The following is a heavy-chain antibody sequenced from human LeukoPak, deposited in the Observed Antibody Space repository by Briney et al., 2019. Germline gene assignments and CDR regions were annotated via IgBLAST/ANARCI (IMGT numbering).Heavy chain of an antibody. CDR1: GYTFTSYG. J-gene: IGHJ4*02. V-gene: IGHV1-18*01. CDR3: ARDGALVVTDLSFDY. Sequence: GASVKVSCKASGYTFTSYGISWVRQAPGQGLEWMGWIRAYNGNTNYAQKLQGRVTMTTDTSTSTAYMELRSLRSDDTAVYYCARDGALVVTDLSFDYWGQGTLVTVSS. CDR2: IRAYNGNT. D-gene: IGHD3-22*01.